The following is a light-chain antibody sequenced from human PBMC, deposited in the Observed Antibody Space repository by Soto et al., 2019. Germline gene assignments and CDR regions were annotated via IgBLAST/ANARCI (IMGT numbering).Light chain of an antibody. V-gene: IGLV2-8*01. CDR1: SSDVGGYNY. CDR2: EVN. J-gene: IGLJ2*01. CDR3: SSYAGSDIFV. Sequence: QSALTQPPSASGSPGQSLTISCTGTSSDVGGYNYVFWYQQHPGKAPKLMIYEVNKRPSGVPDRFSGSKSANTASLTVSGLQDEDEADYYCSSYAGSDIFVFGGGTKLTVL.